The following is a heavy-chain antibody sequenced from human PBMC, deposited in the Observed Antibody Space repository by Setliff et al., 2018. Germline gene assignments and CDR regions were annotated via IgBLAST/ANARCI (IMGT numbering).Heavy chain of an antibody. CDR3: ARHHPPGIAVAGTLDY. Sequence: GASLKLSCKGSGYSFTSYWIGWVRQMPGKGLEWMGIIYPGDSDTRYSPSFQGQVTISADKSISTAYLQWSSLKASDTAMYYCARHHPPGIAVAGTLDYWGQGTLVTVSS. CDR2: IYPGDSDT. CDR1: GYSFTSYW. J-gene: IGHJ4*02. V-gene: IGHV5-51*01. D-gene: IGHD6-19*01.